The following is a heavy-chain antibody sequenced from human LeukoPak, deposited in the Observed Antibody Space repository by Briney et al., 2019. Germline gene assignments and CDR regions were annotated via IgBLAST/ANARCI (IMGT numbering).Heavy chain of an antibody. J-gene: IGHJ3*02. CDR1: GGSISSGSYY. D-gene: IGHD2-21*01. CDR2: IYTSGST. CDR3: ARSSRAYCGGDCWNDAFDI. Sequence: SETLSLTCTVSGGSISSGSYYWSWIRQPAGKGLEWVGRIYTSGSTNYNPSLKSRVTISVDTSKNQFSLKLSSVTAADTAVYYCARSSRAYCGGDCWNDAFDIWGQGTMVTVS. V-gene: IGHV4-61*02.